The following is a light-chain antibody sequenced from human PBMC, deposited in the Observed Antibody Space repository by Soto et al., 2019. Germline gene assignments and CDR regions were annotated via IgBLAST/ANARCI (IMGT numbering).Light chain of an antibody. CDR1: DDITNY. V-gene: IGKV1-9*01. CDR2: DAS. Sequence: DIETTQSPSSLSASVGDTVTVTCRSSDDITNYLAWYQQKAGKAPKLLIYDASTLYSGVPSRFSGSGSGTDFTLTISGLQPEDFATYYCQQLSRYPSTFGGGTKVDIK. CDR3: QQLSRYPST. J-gene: IGKJ4*01.